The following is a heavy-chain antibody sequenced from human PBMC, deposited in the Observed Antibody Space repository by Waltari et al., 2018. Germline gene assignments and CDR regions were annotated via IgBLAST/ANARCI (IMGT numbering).Heavy chain of an antibody. J-gene: IGHJ4*02. CDR2: IIPILGIA. D-gene: IGHD1-26*01. CDR3: ARLLGSYSPFDY. V-gene: IGHV1-69*10. CDR1: GGTFSSYA. Sequence: QVQLVQSGAEVKKPGSSVKVSCKASGGTFSSYAISWVRQAPGQGREWMGGIIPILGIANYERKFQGRVTITADKSTSTAYMELSSLRSEDTAVYYCARLLGSYSPFDYWGQGTLVTVSS.